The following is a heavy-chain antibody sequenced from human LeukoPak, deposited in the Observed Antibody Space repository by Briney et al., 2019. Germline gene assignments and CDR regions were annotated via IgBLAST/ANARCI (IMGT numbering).Heavy chain of an antibody. D-gene: IGHD3-3*01. CDR2: MSAYNGNT. CDR3: ARDSRGTIFGVSWDYYGMDV. V-gene: IGHV1-18*01. Sequence: ASVKVSCKASGYTFTSYGISWVRQAPGQGLEWMGWMSAYNGNTNYAQKLQGRVTMTTDTSTSTAYMELRSLRSDDTAVYYCARDSRGTIFGVSWDYYGMDVWGQGTTVTVSS. J-gene: IGHJ6*02. CDR1: GYTFTSYG.